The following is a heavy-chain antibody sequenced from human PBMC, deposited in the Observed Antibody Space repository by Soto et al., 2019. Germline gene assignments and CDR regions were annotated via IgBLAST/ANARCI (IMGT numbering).Heavy chain of an antibody. CDR3: ARHHSGSYYYGMDV. J-gene: IGHJ6*02. CDR2: IYYSGST. CDR1: GGSISSHY. V-gene: IGHV4-59*08. Sequence: QVQLQESGPGLVKPSETLSLTCTVSGGSISSHYWSWIRQSPGKGLEWIGYIYYSGSTNYNPSLKSRVNISVDTAKSQFSLKLSSVAAADTAVYDCARHHSGSYYYGMDVWGQGTTVTVSS. D-gene: IGHD1-26*01.